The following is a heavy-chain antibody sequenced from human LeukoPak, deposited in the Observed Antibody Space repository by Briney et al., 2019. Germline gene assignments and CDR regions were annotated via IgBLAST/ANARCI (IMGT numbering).Heavy chain of an antibody. J-gene: IGHJ6*02. Sequence: WASVKVSCKASGYTFTSYGISWVRQAPGQGLEWMGWISAYNGNTNYAQKLQGRVTMTTDTSTSTAYMELRSLRSDDTAVYYCARDDIYGSGSYNYYYGMDVWGQGTTVTVSS. V-gene: IGHV1-18*01. CDR3: ARDDIYGSGSYNYYYGMDV. CDR1: GYTFTSYG. CDR2: ISAYNGNT. D-gene: IGHD3-10*01.